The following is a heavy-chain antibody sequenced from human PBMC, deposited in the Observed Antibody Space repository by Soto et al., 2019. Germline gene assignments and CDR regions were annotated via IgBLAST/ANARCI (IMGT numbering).Heavy chain of an antibody. CDR2: IYPGDSDT. CDR3: ARQVRSGTGTTASGGDYYNGMDV. Sequence: PGESLKISCKGSGYSFTSYWIGWVRQMPGKGLEWMGIIYPGDSDTRYSPSFQGQVTISADKSISTAYLQWSSLKASDTAMYYCARQVRSGTGTTASGGDYYNGMDVWGQGTTVTVSS. D-gene: IGHD1-7*01. V-gene: IGHV5-51*01. J-gene: IGHJ6*02. CDR1: GYSFTSYW.